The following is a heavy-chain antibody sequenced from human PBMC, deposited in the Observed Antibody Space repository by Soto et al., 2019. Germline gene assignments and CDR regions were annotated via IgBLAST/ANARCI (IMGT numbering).Heavy chain of an antibody. CDR2: IYYTGST. D-gene: IGHD4-17*01. CDR3: ALRCGDAFVS. J-gene: IGHJ3*01. CDR1: GGSISSYY. V-gene: IGHV4-59*08. Sequence: QVQLQESGPGLVKPSETLSLTCTVSGGSISSYYWSWIRQPPGKGLEWIGYIYYTGSTNYNPSLKSRVTISIDTSKNQFSLKLSSVPAAGPAVAYCALRCGDAFVSWGLGTMVTVSS.